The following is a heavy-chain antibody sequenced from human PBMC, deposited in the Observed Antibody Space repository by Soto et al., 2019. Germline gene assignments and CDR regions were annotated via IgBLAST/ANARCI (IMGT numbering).Heavy chain of an antibody. CDR2: IGTAGDT. J-gene: IGHJ3*02. V-gene: IGHV3-13*01. Sequence: EVQLVESGGGLVQPGGSLRLSCAASGFTFSSYDMHWVRQATGKGLEWVSAIGTAGDTYYPGSVKGRFTISRENAKNALYLQMNSLRVGDTAVYYCARGGYYDSSGYGAAFDIWGQGTMVTVSS. CDR1: GFTFSSYD. CDR3: ARGGYYDSSGYGAAFDI. D-gene: IGHD3-22*01.